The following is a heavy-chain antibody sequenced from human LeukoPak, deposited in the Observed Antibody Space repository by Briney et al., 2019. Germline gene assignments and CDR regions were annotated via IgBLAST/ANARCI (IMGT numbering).Heavy chain of an antibody. CDR3: ARDCSIAARPGPWSY. CDR2: INHSGST. CDR1: GGSISGYN. V-gene: IGHV4-34*01. Sequence: PSETLSPTGAVYGGSISGYNWSWRRKPPGKGVGWSGGINHSGSTNYNPSLKSRVTISVDTSKNHFSLKLSSVTAADTAVYYCARDCSIAARPGPWSYWGQGTLVTVSS. J-gene: IGHJ4*02. D-gene: IGHD6-6*01.